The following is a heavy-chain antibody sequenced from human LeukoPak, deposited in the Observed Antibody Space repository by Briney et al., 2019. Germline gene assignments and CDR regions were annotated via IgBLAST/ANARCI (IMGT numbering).Heavy chain of an antibody. Sequence: PGESLKISCKASGYSFTIYWIGWVRQMPGKGLEWMGIIYPGDSDTRYSPSFQGQVTISADKSINTAYLQWSSLKASDTAMYYCERGTSSYEFDYWGQGTLVIVSS. CDR1: GYSFTIYW. CDR3: ERGTSSYEFDY. V-gene: IGHV5-51*01. CDR2: IYPGDSDT. D-gene: IGHD2-2*01. J-gene: IGHJ4*02.